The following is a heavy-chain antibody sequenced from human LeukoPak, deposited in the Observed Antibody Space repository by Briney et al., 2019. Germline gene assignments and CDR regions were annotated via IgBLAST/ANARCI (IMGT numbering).Heavy chain of an antibody. CDR1: GFTFSSYG. Sequence: PGGSLRLSCAASGFTFSSYGMHWVRQAPGKGLEWVAVISYDGSNKYYADSVKGRFTISRDNSKNTLYLQMNSLRAEDTAVYYCAKVGAGYYYYMDVWGKGTTVTVSS. CDR2: ISYDGSNK. D-gene: IGHD1-26*01. CDR3: AKVGAGYYYYMDV. J-gene: IGHJ6*03. V-gene: IGHV3-30*18.